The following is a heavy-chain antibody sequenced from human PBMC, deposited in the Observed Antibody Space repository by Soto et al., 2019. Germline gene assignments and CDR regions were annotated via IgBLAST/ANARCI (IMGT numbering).Heavy chain of an antibody. Sequence: PGGSLRLSCVGSGFTFTDYYMTWVRQAPGKGLEWVSYIGRSGSTIYYADSVKGRFTISRDNAQNSLFLQMNSLRAEDTAIYYCARGVLAAVTNTFDYWGQGALVTVSS. J-gene: IGHJ4*02. CDR3: ARGVLAAVTNTFDY. CDR2: IGRSGSTI. V-gene: IGHV3-11*01. D-gene: IGHD6-13*01. CDR1: GFTFTDYY.